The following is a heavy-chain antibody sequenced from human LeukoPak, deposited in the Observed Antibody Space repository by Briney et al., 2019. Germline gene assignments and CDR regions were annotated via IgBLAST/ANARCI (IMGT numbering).Heavy chain of an antibody. V-gene: IGHV3-23*01. D-gene: IGHD3-9*01. CDR1: GFTFSNYA. CDR3: AKGNDILTGYYHY. CDR2: VSGSGGST. J-gene: IGHJ4*02. Sequence: PGGSLRLSCAASGFTFSNYAMSWVRQAPGKGLEWVSVVSGSGGSTYYADSVKGRFAISRDNSKNTLCLQMNSLRAEDTAVYYCAKGNDILTGYYHYWGQGTLVTVSS.